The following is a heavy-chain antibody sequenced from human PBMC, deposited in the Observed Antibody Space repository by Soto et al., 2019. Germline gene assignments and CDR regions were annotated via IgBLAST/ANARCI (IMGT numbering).Heavy chain of an antibody. CDR3: ASDRSHSSAYWGLDY. V-gene: IGHV1-46*01. J-gene: IGHJ4*02. D-gene: IGHD3-22*01. CDR2: INPYGGAA. CDR1: GYTFTSTW. Sequence: QVQLVQSGAEVKKPGASVKVSCKASGYTFTSTWMHWVRQAPGQGLEWMGIINPYGGAATYAEKFQGRDTRTGETATANDYIGLSGLRSEDTAMYYCASDRSHSSAYWGLDYWGQGTQVTVSS.